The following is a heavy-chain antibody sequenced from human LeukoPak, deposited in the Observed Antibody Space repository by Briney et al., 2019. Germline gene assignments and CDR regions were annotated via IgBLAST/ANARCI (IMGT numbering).Heavy chain of an antibody. CDR2: MYSGGST. Sequence: GGSLRLSCAAPGFTVSSNYMNWVRQAPGKGLEWVSVMYSGGSTFYGDSVKGRFTISRDNSMNTLYLQMNSLRVDDTAVYYCARIREMWELLDAFDIWGQGTMVTVSS. CDR1: GFTVSSNY. J-gene: IGHJ3*02. CDR3: ARIREMWELLDAFDI. D-gene: IGHD1-26*01. V-gene: IGHV3-66*01.